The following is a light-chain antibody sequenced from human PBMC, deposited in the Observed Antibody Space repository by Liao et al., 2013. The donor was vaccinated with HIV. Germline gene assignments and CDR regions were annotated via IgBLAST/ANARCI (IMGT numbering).Light chain of an antibody. CDR3: QAWDRNTAI. J-gene: IGLJ2*01. CDR2: QDN. V-gene: IGLV3-1*01. CDR1: KLGDTY. Sequence: SYELTQPPSVSVSPGQTASITCSGAKLGDTYACWFQQKPGQSPVLVIYQDNKRPSGIPERFSGSNSGNTATLTISGTQAMDEADYYCQAWDRNTAIFGGGTKLTVL.